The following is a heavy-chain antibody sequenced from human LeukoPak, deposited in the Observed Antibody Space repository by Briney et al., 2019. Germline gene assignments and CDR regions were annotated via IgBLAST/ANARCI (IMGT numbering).Heavy chain of an antibody. CDR1: GFTFSSYA. Sequence: GGSLRLSCAASGFTFSSYAMSWVRQAPGKGLEWVSAISGSGGSTYYADSVKGWFTISRDNSKNTLYLQMNSLRAEDTAVYYCAKDTSYQLLYYYYYGMDVWGKGTTVTVSS. V-gene: IGHV3-23*01. J-gene: IGHJ6*04. CDR3: AKDTSYQLLYYYYYGMDV. CDR2: ISGSGGST. D-gene: IGHD2-2*01.